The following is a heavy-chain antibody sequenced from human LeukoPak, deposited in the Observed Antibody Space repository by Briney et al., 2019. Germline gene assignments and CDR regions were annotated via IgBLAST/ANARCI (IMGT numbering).Heavy chain of an antibody. CDR2: LFKSGNT. D-gene: IGHD3-9*01. Sequence: SETLSLTCTVSGGSISIYYWSWIRLPPGKGLEWIGYLFKSGNTNYSPSLKSRVSIFGDTSNDQFFLKLSSVTAADTAVYYCARARYVNSFYAFDIWGQGTLVTVSS. J-gene: IGHJ3*02. V-gene: IGHV4-59*01. CDR3: ARARYVNSFYAFDI. CDR1: GGSISIYY.